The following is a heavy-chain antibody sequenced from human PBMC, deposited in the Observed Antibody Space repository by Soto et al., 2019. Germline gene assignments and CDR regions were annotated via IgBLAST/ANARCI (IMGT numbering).Heavy chain of an antibody. CDR2: ISAYNGIT. CDR1: GGTFSSYT. CDR3: ARGWFGEFVDYFDY. D-gene: IGHD3-10*01. J-gene: IGHJ4*02. Sequence: GASVKVSCKASGGTFSSYTISWVRQAPGQGLEWMGRISAYNGITNYAQKVRGRVTMTTDTSTSTAYMELRSLRSDDTAVYYCARGWFGEFVDYFDYWGQGTLVTVSS. V-gene: IGHV1-18*01.